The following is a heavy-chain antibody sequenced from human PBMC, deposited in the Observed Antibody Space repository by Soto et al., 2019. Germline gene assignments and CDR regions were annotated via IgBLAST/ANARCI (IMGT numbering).Heavy chain of an antibody. J-gene: IGHJ6*02. V-gene: IGHV1-18*01. Sequence: QIQLVQFGGEVARPGASVTVSCEASGYIFTTYGLSWVRQTPAHGLEWMGWISADSGYTQYAQFCQGRVTMTRDTSRNTGYMTWRDLTSDDTGIYYCARDRPPGSLYGMDAWGQGTAVTVSS. CDR3: ARDRPPGSLYGMDA. CDR2: ISADSGYT. CDR1: GYIFTTYG.